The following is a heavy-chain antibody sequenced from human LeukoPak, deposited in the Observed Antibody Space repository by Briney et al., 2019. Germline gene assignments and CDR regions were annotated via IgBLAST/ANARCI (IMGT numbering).Heavy chain of an antibody. CDR1: GGSISSYY. D-gene: IGHD2-21*01. J-gene: IGHJ4*02. CDR2: IYYSGST. CDR3: ARGVVIAPQTFDY. Sequence: PSETLSLTCTVSGGSISSYYWSWIRQPPGKGLEWIGYIYYSGSTNYNPSLKSRVTISVDPSKNQFSLKLRPVTAADTAVYYCARGVVIAPQTFDYWGQGTLVTVSS. V-gene: IGHV4-59*01.